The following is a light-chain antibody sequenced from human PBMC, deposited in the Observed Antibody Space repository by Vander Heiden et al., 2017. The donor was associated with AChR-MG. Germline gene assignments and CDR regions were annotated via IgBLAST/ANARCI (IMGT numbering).Light chain of an antibody. CDR3: QAWVSSATYG. Sequence: SYELTQPPSVSVSPGQTASITCSGDKLGEDYVSWYQQRPGQSPVRVIFRDTKRPSGIPERVSGSNSGNTDTLTIRGTQAMDEADYDCQAWVSSATYGCGSGTKVT. V-gene: IGLV3-1*01. CDR1: KLGEDY. J-gene: IGLJ1*01. CDR2: RDT.